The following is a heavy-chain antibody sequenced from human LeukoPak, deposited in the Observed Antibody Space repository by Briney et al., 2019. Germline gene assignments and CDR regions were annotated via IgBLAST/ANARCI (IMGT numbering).Heavy chain of an antibody. CDR1: GFSFSTYS. CDR2: ISPSGDT. CDR3: AKDNVRGAVDV. J-gene: IGHJ3*01. V-gene: IGHV3-23*01. Sequence: GGSLRLSCAASGFSFSTYSMSWVRQAPGKGLEWVSFISPSGDTYYVDSVKGRLTNSRDNSENTLYLEMNSLRAEDTAAYHCAKDNVRGAVDVWGRGTMVTVSS.